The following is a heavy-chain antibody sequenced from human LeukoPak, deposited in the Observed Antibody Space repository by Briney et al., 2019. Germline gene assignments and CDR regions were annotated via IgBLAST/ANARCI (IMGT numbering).Heavy chain of an antibody. Sequence: GGSLRLSCAASGFTFSSYGMTWVRQAPGKVLEWVSAISGSGGSTYYADSVKGRFTISRDNSKNTLYLQMNSLRAEDTAVYYCAKSRPYCSGGSCYPWAAFDIWGQGTMVTVSS. CDR1: GFTFSSYG. J-gene: IGHJ3*02. CDR3: AKSRPYCSGGSCYPWAAFDI. D-gene: IGHD2-15*01. V-gene: IGHV3-23*01. CDR2: ISGSGGST.